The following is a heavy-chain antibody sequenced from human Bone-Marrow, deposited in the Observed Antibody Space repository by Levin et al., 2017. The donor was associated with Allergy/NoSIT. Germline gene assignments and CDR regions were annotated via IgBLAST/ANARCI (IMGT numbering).Heavy chain of an antibody. CDR1: GFTFTTYG. CDR3: VRDSGLYGLDV. V-gene: IGHV3-33*01. CDR2: IWHDGKKK. Sequence: GGSLRLSCATSGFTFTTYGMHWVRLAPDKGLEWVAVIWHDGKKKFHADSVRGRMTISRDNDENTVSLQMKSLTVEDTAVYYCVRDSGLYGLDVWGQGTTVIVSS. J-gene: IGHJ6*02. D-gene: IGHD6-19*01.